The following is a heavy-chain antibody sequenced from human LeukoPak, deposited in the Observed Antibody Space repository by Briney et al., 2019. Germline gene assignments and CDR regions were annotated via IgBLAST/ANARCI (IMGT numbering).Heavy chain of an antibody. Sequence: GASVKVSCKASGYTFTRYGISWVRQAPGQGLQWLGWISASNGNTNYAQKFQGRVTMTTDTSTSTVYMELRSLRSDDTAVYYCARDDNYGSGQPDDWGQGTLVTVSS. CDR1: GYTFTRYG. CDR3: ARDDNYGSGQPDD. V-gene: IGHV1-18*01. CDR2: ISASNGNT. D-gene: IGHD3-10*01. J-gene: IGHJ4*02.